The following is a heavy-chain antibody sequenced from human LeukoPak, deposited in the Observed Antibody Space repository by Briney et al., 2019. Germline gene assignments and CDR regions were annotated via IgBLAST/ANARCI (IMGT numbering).Heavy chain of an antibody. D-gene: IGHD3-10*01. CDR1: GFTFSDYY. V-gene: IGHV3-11*06. CDR2: ISGSGSVT. J-gene: IGHJ4*02. Sequence: GSLRLSCAISGFTFSDYYMTWIRQAPGKGPEWVSYISGSGSVTNYAASVRGRFTISRDNAKNLLYLQMNSLRAEDMAVYYCANYPGAETDNYKVFEYWGQGTLVTVSS. CDR3: ANYPGAETDNYKVFEY.